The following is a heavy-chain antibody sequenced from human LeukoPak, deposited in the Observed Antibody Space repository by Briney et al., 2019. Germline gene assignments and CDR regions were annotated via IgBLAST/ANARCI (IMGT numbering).Heavy chain of an antibody. CDR2: ISAYNGNT. Sequence: SVKVSCKASGYTFTSYGISWVRQAPGQGLEWMGWISAYNGNTNYAQKLQGRVTMTTDTSTSTAYMELRSLRSDNTAVYYCARARASIAARPGTFDYWGQGTLVTVSS. CDR1: GYTFTSYG. J-gene: IGHJ4*02. CDR3: ARARASIAARPGTFDY. V-gene: IGHV1-18*01. D-gene: IGHD6-6*01.